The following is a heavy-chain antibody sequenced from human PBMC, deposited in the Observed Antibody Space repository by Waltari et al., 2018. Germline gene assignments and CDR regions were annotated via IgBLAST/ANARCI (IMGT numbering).Heavy chain of an antibody. CDR1: GIRLSDYA. D-gene: IGHD3-22*01. CDR2: ISSRSKYI. CDR3: ARDNWTPNFYDKSGYF. J-gene: IGHJ4*02. Sequence: DVQLVESGGGLVKPGGSLTLGCAASGIRLSDYAENWVRQGPGKGLEWVSSISSRSKYIYYADSVKGRFTISRDNAKKFLYLEMNALSADDTAVYYCARDNWTPNFYDKSGYFWGQGALVSVSS. V-gene: IGHV3-21*02.